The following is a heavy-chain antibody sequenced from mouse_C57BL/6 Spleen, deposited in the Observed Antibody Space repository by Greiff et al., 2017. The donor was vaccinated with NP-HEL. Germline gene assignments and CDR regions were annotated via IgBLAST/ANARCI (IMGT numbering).Heavy chain of an antibody. Sequence: VQLKQSGGGLVKPGGSLKLSCAASGFTFSDYGMHWVRQAPEKGLEWVAYISSGSSTIYYADTVKGRFTISRDNAKNTLFLQMTSLRSEDTAMYYCARRSRAGSSHWYFDVWGTGTTVTVSS. J-gene: IGHJ1*03. V-gene: IGHV5-17*01. D-gene: IGHD1-1*01. CDR1: GFTFSDYG. CDR3: ARRSRAGSSHWYFDV. CDR2: ISSGSSTI.